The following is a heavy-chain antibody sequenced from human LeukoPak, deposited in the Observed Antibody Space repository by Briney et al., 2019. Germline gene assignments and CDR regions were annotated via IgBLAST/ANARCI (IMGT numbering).Heavy chain of an antibody. CDR1: GCTFTGYY. CDR3: VRDHTSSTYFDY. Sequence: SVKVSCKASGCTFTGYYMHWVRQAPGRGLEWMGWINPNSGGTNYAQKFQGRVTMTRDTSISTAYMELSRLRSDDTAVYYCVRDHTSSTYFDYWGQGTLVTVSS. CDR2: INPNSGGT. J-gene: IGHJ4*02. V-gene: IGHV1-2*02. D-gene: IGHD6-6*01.